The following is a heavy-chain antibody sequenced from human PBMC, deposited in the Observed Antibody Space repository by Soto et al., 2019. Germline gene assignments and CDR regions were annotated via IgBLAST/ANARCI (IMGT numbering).Heavy chain of an antibody. CDR2: IFHDGNT. CDR3: AGLEGWTGPDQ. D-gene: IGHD2-8*02. CDR1: GASIGSGGW. Sequence: QVHLQESGPGLVKPSETLSLTCAVSGASIGSGGWWSWVRQPPGKGLEWIAEIFHDGNTNYSPSLKSRVTISVDKSRIQFALNVFSVSAADAAVYYCAGLEGWTGPDQWGQGTLVTVSS. V-gene: IGHV4-4*02. J-gene: IGHJ5*02.